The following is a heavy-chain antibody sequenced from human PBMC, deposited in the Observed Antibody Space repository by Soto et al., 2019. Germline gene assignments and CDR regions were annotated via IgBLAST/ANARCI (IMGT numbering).Heavy chain of an antibody. CDR1: GGTSSGYT. V-gene: IGHV1-69*01. D-gene: IGHD3-10*01. Sequence: QVQLVQSGAEVKEPGSSVKVSCRASGGTSSGYTISWVRLAPGQGLEWVGGIIPIFGTTAYAQKFQDRVTITADESTSAVYMELSSLTSDDTAVYYCARGGEATYYTAGSHPNYWGQGTLVTVSS. J-gene: IGHJ4*02. CDR3: ARGGEATYYTAGSHPNY. CDR2: IIPIFGTT.